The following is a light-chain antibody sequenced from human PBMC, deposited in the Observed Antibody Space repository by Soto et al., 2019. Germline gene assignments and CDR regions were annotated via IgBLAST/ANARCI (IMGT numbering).Light chain of an antibody. V-gene: IGKV3-15*01. Sequence: EIVMPQSPATLSVSPGERATLSCRASQSVSSNLAWYQQKPGQAPRLLIYGASNRATGIPARFSGSGSGTDFTLTISSLQSEDFAVYYCQQYNNLPHTFRQGTKLEIK. CDR3: QQYNNLPHT. CDR1: QSVSSN. CDR2: GAS. J-gene: IGKJ2*01.